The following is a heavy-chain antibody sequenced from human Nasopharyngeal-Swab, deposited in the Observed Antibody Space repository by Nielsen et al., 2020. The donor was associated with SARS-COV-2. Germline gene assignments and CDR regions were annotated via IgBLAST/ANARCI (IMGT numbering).Heavy chain of an antibody. V-gene: IGHV3-23*01. J-gene: IGHJ4*02. CDR2: ISGSGGST. D-gene: IGHD3-10*01. CDR3: AKDVVRGVRFY. CDR1: GFTFSSYA. Sequence: GESLKISCAASGFTFSSYAMSWVRQAPGKGPEWVSAISGSGGSTYYADSVKGRFTISRDNSKNTLYLQMNSLRAEDTAVYYCAKDVVRGVRFYWGQGTLVTVSS.